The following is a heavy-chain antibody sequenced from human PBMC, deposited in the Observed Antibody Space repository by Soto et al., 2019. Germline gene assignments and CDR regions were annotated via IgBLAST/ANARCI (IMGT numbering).Heavy chain of an antibody. CDR2: LFPGGTT. V-gene: IGHV4-4*07. Sequence: SETLSLTCTVSGDPITSYFWSWIRQPAGKGLEWIGHLFPGGTTSPNTSLESRVSMSIDTSKNQFSLTLTSVTAADTAMYYCARTLSGFTYGSRQFYFDYWGQGSLVTVSS. D-gene: IGHD3-10*01. CDR1: GDPITSYF. J-gene: IGHJ4*02. CDR3: ARTLSGFTYGSRQFYFDY.